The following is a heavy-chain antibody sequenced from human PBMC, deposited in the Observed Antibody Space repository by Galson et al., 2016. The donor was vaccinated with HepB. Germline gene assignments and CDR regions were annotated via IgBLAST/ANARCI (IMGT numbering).Heavy chain of an antibody. CDR2: ISSSGTYI. D-gene: IGHD1-26*01. V-gene: IGHV3-21*01. Sequence: SLRLSCAASGFTFSSYSVNWVRQAPGKGLEWVSSISSSGTYIYYADSVKGRFTISRDNAKRSLYLQMNSLRAEDTAAYYCARGKEWEDAFDIWGQGTMVTVSS. CDR3: ARGKEWEDAFDI. CDR1: GFTFSSYS. J-gene: IGHJ3*02.